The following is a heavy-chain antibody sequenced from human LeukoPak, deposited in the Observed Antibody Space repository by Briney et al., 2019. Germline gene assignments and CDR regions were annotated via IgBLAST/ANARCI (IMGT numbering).Heavy chain of an antibody. J-gene: IGHJ4*02. CDR3: AKGSPIGDY. CDR2: IYYSGST. V-gene: IGHV4-59*01. D-gene: IGHD2-21*01. CDR1: GGSISNSY. Sequence: PSETLSLTCTVSGGSISNSYRSWIRQPPGKGLEWIGYIYYSGSTNYNPSLRSRVTISVDTSKNQFSLKLSSVTAADTAVYYCAKGSPIGDYWGQGTLVTVSS.